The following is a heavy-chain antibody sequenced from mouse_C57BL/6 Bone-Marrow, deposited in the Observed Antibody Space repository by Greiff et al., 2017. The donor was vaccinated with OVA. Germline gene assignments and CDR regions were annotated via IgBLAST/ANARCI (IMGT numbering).Heavy chain of an antibody. D-gene: IGHD4-1*01. CDR3: VRHGLGRFNWYFDV. Sequence: EVQRVESGGGLVQPKGSLKLSCAASGFSFNTYAMNWVRQAPGKGLEWVARIRSKSNNYATYYADSVKDRFTISRDDSESMLYLQMNNLKTEDTAMYYCVRHGLGRFNWYFDVWGTGTTVTVSS. J-gene: IGHJ1*03. CDR1: GFSFNTYA. CDR2: IRSKSNNYAT. V-gene: IGHV10-1*01.